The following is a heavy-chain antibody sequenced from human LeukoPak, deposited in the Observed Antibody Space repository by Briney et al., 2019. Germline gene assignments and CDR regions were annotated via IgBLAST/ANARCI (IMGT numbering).Heavy chain of an antibody. J-gene: IGHJ1*01. V-gene: IGHV3-74*01. D-gene: IGHD3-22*01. CDR2: IKSDGST. CDR3: ARAPSEIGGYYPEYFRH. Sequence: GGSLRLSCAASGFTFSSYWMHWVRQAPGKGRVWVSRIKSDGSTNYADSVKGRFTISRDNAKNTLSLQMHSLSAEATGVYYCARAPSEIGGYYPEYFRHWGQGTLVTVSS. CDR1: GFTFSSYW.